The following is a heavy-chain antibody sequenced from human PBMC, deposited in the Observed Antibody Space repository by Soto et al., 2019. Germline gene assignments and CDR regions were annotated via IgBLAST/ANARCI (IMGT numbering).Heavy chain of an antibody. J-gene: IGHJ6*02. D-gene: IGHD3-22*01. CDR1: GYSFTSYW. CDR2: IYPGDSDT. V-gene: IGHV5-51*01. CDR3: ATHGTHYYDSSGYYDYYYYYGMDV. Sequence: PGESLKISCKGSGYSFTSYWIGWVRQMPGKGLEWMGIIYPGDSDTRYSPSFQGQVTISADKSISTAYLQWSSLKASDTAMYYCATHGTHYYDSSGYYDYYYYYGMDVWGQGTTVTVSS.